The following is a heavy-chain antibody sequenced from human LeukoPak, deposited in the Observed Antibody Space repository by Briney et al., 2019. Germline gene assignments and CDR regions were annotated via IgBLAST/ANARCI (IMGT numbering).Heavy chain of an antibody. V-gene: IGHV4-39*01. CDR3: ATYYYDSRYFQH. CDR2: IYYSGST. J-gene: IGHJ1*01. D-gene: IGHD3-22*01. CDR1: GGSISSSSYC. Sequence: PSETLSLTCTVSGGSISSSSYCWGWIRQPPGKGLEWIGSIYYSGSTYYNPSLKSRVTISVDTSKNQFSLKLSSVTAADTAVYYCATYYYDSRYFQHWGQGTLVTVSS.